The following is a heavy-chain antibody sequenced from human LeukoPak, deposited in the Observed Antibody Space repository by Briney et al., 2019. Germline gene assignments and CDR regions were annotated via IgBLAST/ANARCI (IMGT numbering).Heavy chain of an antibody. J-gene: IGHJ4*02. CDR3: ARDLAVRVVAGTVENYFDY. D-gene: IGHD3-22*01. CDR1: GGTFSSYA. V-gene: IGHV1-69*13. Sequence: GASVKVSCKASGGTFSSYAISWVRQAPGQGLEWMGGIIPIFGTANYAQKFRGRVTITADESTTTAYMELSSLRSEDTAVYYCARDLAVRVVAGTVENYFDYWGQGTLVTVSS. CDR2: IIPIFGTA.